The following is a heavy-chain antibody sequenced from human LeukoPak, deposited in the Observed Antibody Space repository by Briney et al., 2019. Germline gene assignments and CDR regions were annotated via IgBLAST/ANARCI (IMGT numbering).Heavy chain of an antibody. D-gene: IGHD3-22*01. V-gene: IGHV1-18*01. CDR1: GYTFSSYG. Sequence: ASVKVSCKAAGYTFSSYGITWVRQAPGQGLEWMGWISAYNGNTNYAQKFQGRVTMTTDTSTSAAYMELRSLRSDDTAVYYCARGALDRSGYYLGAFDIWGQGTMVTLSS. CDR3: ARGALDRSGYYLGAFDI. J-gene: IGHJ3*02. CDR2: ISAYNGNT.